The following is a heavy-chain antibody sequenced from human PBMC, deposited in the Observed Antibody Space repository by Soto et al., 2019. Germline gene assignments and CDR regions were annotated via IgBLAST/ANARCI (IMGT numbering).Heavy chain of an antibody. D-gene: IGHD2-2*01. CDR3: AKDPPWTVGPLAMDV. Sequence: EVQLLESGGGLVQPGGSLRHSCVASGFTFSTHAMSWVRQAPGKGLEWVSTFSGSGGNIYYAESVKGRLTISRDDSKNTLYLQMNSLRVEDTAVYYCAKDPPWTVGPLAMDVWGQGTTVTVSS. J-gene: IGHJ6*02. CDR1: GFTFSTHA. V-gene: IGHV3-23*01. CDR2: FSGSGGNI.